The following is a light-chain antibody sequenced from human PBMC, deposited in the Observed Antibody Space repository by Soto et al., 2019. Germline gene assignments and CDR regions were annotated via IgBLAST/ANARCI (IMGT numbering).Light chain of an antibody. CDR1: SSNIRAGYD. J-gene: IGLJ1*01. V-gene: IGLV1-40*01. CDR2: GNS. CDR3: QSYDSSLSVLYV. Sequence: QSVLTQPPSVSGAPGQRVTISCTGSSSNIRAGYDVHWYQQLPGTAPKLLIYGNSNRPSGVPDRFSGSKSGTSASLAITGLQAEDEADYYCQSYDSSLSVLYVFGTGTKLTVL.